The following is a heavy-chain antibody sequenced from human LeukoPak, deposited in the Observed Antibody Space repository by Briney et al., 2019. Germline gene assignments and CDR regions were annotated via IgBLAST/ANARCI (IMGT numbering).Heavy chain of an antibody. CDR2: ISGSGGST. D-gene: IGHD3-10*01. CDR3: AKVRGVIWAPHGMDV. Sequence: SGGSLRLSCAASGFTFSTYAMNWVRQAPGTGLEWVSAISGSGGSTYYADSVKGRFTISRDNSKNTLFLQMNSLRAEDTAVYYCAKVRGVIWAPHGMDVWGQGTTVTVSS. CDR1: GFTFSTYA. J-gene: IGHJ6*02. V-gene: IGHV3-23*01.